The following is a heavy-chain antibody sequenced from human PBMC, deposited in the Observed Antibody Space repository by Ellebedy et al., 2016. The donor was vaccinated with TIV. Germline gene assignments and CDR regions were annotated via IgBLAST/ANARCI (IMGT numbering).Heavy chain of an antibody. CDR2: ISTNGGTT. J-gene: IGHJ4*02. Sequence: GESLKISCAASGFTFSSYAMHWVRQAPGKGLEYVSAISTNGGTTYYANSVKGRFTISRDNSKNTLFLQMGSLRAEDMAVYYCARSYGSGSPDYWGQGTLVTVS. V-gene: IGHV3-64*01. D-gene: IGHD3-10*01. CDR1: GFTFSSYA. CDR3: ARSYGSGSPDY.